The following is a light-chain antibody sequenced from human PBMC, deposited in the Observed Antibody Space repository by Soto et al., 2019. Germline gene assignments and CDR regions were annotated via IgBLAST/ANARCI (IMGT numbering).Light chain of an antibody. CDR2: KAS. CDR1: QTISSW. V-gene: IGKV1-5*03. Sequence: DIQVTQSPSTLSGSWLDRVSSTCRASQTISSWLAWYQQKLGKAPKLLIYKASTLKSGVPSRFSGSGSGTEFTLTISSLQADDFATYYCQQYNDLSTFGGGTKVDIK. J-gene: IGKJ4*01. CDR3: QQYNDLST.